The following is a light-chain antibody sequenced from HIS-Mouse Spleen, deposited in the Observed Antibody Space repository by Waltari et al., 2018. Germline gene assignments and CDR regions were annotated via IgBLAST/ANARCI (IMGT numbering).Light chain of an antibody. Sequence: QSVLTQPPSASGTPGQRVTISCSGSSSNIGRNYVYWYQQLPRTAPKLLIYRNNQRPSGVPDRFSGSKSGTSASLAISGHRSEDAADYYCAAWDDSLSGVVFGGGTKLTVL. J-gene: IGLJ2*01. CDR3: AAWDDSLSGVV. CDR2: RNN. CDR1: SSNIGRNY. V-gene: IGLV1-47*01.